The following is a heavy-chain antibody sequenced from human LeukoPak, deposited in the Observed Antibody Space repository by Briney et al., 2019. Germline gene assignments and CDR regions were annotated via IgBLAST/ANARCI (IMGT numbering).Heavy chain of an antibody. D-gene: IGHD5-24*01. Sequence: GRSLRLSCAASGFTFSSYGMHWVRQAPGKGLEWVAVIWYDGSNKYYADSVKGRFTISRDNSKNTLYLQMNSLRAEDTAVYYCARPSPPFMALFDYWGQGTLVTVSS. CDR2: IWYDGSNK. CDR1: GFTFSSYG. V-gene: IGHV3-33*01. CDR3: ARPSPPFMALFDY. J-gene: IGHJ4*02.